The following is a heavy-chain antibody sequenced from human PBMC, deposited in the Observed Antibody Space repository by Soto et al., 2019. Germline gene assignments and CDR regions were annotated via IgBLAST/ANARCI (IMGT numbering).Heavy chain of an antibody. J-gene: IGHJ4*02. Sequence: SVKVSCKASGGTFSSYAISWVRQAPGQGLEWMGGIIPIFGTANYAQKFQGRVTITADEFTSTVYLELSSLRSEDTAVYYCARGVTSGSFPTFDLWGQGTLVTVSS. D-gene: IGHD1-26*01. V-gene: IGHV1-69*13. CDR2: IIPIFGTA. CDR3: ARGVTSGSFPTFDL. CDR1: GGTFSSYA.